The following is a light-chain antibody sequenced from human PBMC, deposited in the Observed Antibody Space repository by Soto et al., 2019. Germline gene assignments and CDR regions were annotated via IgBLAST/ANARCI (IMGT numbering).Light chain of an antibody. CDR1: SSNIGAGYD. V-gene: IGLV1-40*01. CDR3: QSYDSSLSGNYV. Sequence: QSVLTQPPSVSGAPGQRVTISCTGSSSNIGAGYDVHWYQQLPGTAPKLLIYGNSNRPSGVPDRFSGSKSGTSASLVITGLQAEDEADYYCQSYDSSLSGNYVFGTGTKLTVL. J-gene: IGLJ1*01. CDR2: GNS.